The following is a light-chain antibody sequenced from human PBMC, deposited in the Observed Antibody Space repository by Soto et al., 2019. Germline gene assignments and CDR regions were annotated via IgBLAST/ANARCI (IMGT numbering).Light chain of an antibody. CDR3: QQYNNWPPT. CDR2: GVS. Sequence: IVMTQSPSTLSVSPGERATLSCRASQSVSSNLAWYQQKPGRAPRLLLYGVSSRATGIPARFSGSGSGTEFTLTVSSLQSEDFAVFYCQQYNNWPPTFGQGTRLEIK. V-gene: IGKV3-15*01. CDR1: QSVSSN. J-gene: IGKJ5*01.